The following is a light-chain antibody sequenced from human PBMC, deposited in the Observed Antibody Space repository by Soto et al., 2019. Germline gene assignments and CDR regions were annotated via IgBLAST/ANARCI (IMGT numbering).Light chain of an antibody. CDR2: GAS. CDR3: QQYGSSPSIT. CDR1: QSVSSSY. J-gene: IGKJ5*01. Sequence: VLSQSPGTLSLSPGERATLSCRASQSVSSSYLAWYQQKPGQAPRLLIYGASSRATGIPDRFSGSGSGTDFTLTISRLEPEDFAVYYCQQYGSSPSITFGQGTRLEIK. V-gene: IGKV3-20*01.